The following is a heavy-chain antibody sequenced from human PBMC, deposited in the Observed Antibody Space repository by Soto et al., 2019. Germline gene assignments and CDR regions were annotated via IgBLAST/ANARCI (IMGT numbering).Heavy chain of an antibody. D-gene: IGHD4-17*01. Sequence: SETLSLTCSVSGGSISSNSYSWGWIRQPPGKGLEWIATLYSDRDTYYNPSLKSRVTISVDTSKNQFSLKLSSVTAADTAVYYCTKLPWPDYGSIFDPWGQGTLVTVSS. CDR2: LYSDRDT. J-gene: IGHJ5*02. V-gene: IGHV4-39*07. CDR1: GGSISSNSYS. CDR3: TKLPWPDYGSIFDP.